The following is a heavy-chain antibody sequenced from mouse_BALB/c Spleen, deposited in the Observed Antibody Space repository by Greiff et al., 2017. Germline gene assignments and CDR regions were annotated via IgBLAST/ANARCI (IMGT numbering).Heavy chain of an antibody. D-gene: IGHD1-1*01. CDR3: ARDEITTVVADYYAMDY. CDR1: GFNIKDTY. CDR2: IDPANGNT. Sequence: EVQLQQSGAELVKPGASVKLSCTASGFNIKDTYMHWVKQRPEQGLEWIGRIDPANGNTKYDPKFQGKATITADTSSNTAYLQLSSLTSEDTAVYYCARDEITTVVADYYAMDYWGQGTSVTVSS. J-gene: IGHJ4*01. V-gene: IGHV14-3*02.